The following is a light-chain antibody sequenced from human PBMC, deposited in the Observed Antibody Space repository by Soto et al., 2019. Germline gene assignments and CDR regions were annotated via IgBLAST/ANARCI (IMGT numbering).Light chain of an antibody. CDR1: QSVSSN. J-gene: IGKJ1*01. CDR3: QHYGSSWT. CDR2: GAS. V-gene: IGKV3-15*01. Sequence: EIVMTQSPATLSVSPGERATLSCRASQSVSSNLAWYQQKPGQAPRLLIYGASTRATGIPARFSGSGSGTEFTLTISSLQSEDFAVYYCQHYGSSWTFGQGTKVEIK.